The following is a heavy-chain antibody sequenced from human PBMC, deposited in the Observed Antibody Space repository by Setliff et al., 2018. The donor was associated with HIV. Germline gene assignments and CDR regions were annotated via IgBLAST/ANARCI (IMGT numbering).Heavy chain of an antibody. CDR2: INHSGST. V-gene: IGHV4-34*01. Sequence: SETLSLTCAVYGGSLSGYYWSWIRQPPGKGLEWIGEINHSGSTNYNPSLKSRVTISVDTSKNQFSLKLSSVTAADTAVYYCARRPIKGYGPFDSWGPGTLVTVSS. CDR1: GGSLSGYY. J-gene: IGHJ4*02. CDR3: ARRPIKGYGPFDS. D-gene: IGHD2-15*01.